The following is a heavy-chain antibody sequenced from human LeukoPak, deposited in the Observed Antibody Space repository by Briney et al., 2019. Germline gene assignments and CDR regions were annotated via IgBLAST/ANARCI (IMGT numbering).Heavy chain of an antibody. V-gene: IGHV3-30*03. CDR3: ASEGIAAAADI. Sequence: PGGSLRLSCAASGFTFSSYGMHWVRQAPGKGLEWVAVISYDGSSKYYADSVKGRFTISRDNSKNTLYLQMNSLRGEDTAVYYCASEGIAAAADIWGQGTMVTVSS. CDR1: GFTFSSYG. CDR2: ISYDGSSK. D-gene: IGHD6-13*01. J-gene: IGHJ3*02.